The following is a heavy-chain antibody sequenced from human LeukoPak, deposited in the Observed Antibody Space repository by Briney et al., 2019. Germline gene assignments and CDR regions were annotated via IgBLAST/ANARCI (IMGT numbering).Heavy chain of an antibody. CDR3: ARGGGLDV. D-gene: IGHD3-16*01. V-gene: IGHV3-7*03. Sequence: GGSLRLSCAASGFTVSSYWMNWARQAPGKGLEWVASINHNGNVNYYVDSVKGRFTISRDNAKNSLYLQMSNLRAEDTAVYFCARGGGLDVWGQGATVTVSS. J-gene: IGHJ6*02. CDR1: GFTVSSYW. CDR2: INHNGNVN.